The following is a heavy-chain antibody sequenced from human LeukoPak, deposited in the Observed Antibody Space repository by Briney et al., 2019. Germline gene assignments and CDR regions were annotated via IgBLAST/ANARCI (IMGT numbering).Heavy chain of an antibody. CDR3: ARAPPGYSSSWYEDY. D-gene: IGHD6-13*01. Sequence: GGSLRLSCAASGFTVSSNYMSWVRQAPGKGLEWVSVIYSGGSTYYADSVKGRFTISRDNSKNTLYLQMNSLRAEDTAVYYCARAPPGYSSSWYEDYWGQGTLVTVSS. CDR1: GFTVSSNY. J-gene: IGHJ4*02. CDR2: IYSGGST. V-gene: IGHV3-53*01.